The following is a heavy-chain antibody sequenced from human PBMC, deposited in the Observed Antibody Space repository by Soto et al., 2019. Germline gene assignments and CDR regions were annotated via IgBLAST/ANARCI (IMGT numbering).Heavy chain of an antibody. V-gene: IGHV1-18*01. CDR3: ARDLTIDSATQARWENYGMDV. D-gene: IGHD5-18*01. Sequence: QVQLVQSAGEVKKPGASVKVSCKASGYSFTSYGISWVRRAPGQGLEWMGWISTYNGHTQFVQRFQGRITMTTDTATKTANMELRNLRSDEALNYYCARDLTIDSATQARWENYGMDVWGHGTTVSVSS. J-gene: IGHJ6*02. CDR2: ISTYNGHT. CDR1: GYSFTSYG.